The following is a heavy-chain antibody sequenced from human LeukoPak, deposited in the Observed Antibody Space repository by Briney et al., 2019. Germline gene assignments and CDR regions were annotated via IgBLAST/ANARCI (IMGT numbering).Heavy chain of an antibody. V-gene: IGHV3-74*01. CDR3: VRARTTVPNLFDY. D-gene: IGHD4-17*01. J-gene: IGHJ4*02. CDR2: INGDETST. CDR1: DCTSSSHW. Sequence: GGSLSFSCAAADCTSSSHWRHWARKAPGKGLVWVSSINGDETSTGYADSVKGRFTISRDNAKNTLYLQMNSLRADDTAVYYCVRARTTVPNLFDYWGQGTLVTVSS.